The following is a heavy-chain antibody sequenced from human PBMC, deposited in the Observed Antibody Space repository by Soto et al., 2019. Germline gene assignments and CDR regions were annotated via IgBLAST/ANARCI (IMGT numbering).Heavy chain of an antibody. V-gene: IGHV1-18*01. D-gene: IGHD2-15*01. J-gene: IGHJ3*02. CDR2: ISAYNGNT. Sequence: GASVKVSCKASGYTFTSYGISWVRQAPGQGLEWMGWISAYNGNTNYAQKLQGRVTMTTDTSTSTAYMELRSLRSDDAAVYYCARVYPYCSGGSCYLSAFDIWGQGTMVTVSS. CDR1: GYTFTSYG. CDR3: ARVYPYCSGGSCYLSAFDI.